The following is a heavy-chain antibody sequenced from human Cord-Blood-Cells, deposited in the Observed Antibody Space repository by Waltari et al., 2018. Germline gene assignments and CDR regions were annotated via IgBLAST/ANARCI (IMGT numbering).Heavy chain of an antibody. J-gene: IGHJ4*02. CDR1: GGTFSSYA. CDR2: LNPILGIA. Sequence: QVQLVQSGAEVKKPGSSVKVSCKASGGTFSSYAISWVRQAPGQGLEWMGGLNPILGIANYAQKFQGRVTITADESTSPAYTELSSLRSEDTAVYYCARGPAYCGGDCYSDYWGQGTLVTGSA. CDR3: ARGPAYCGGDCYSDY. V-gene: IGHV1-69*04. D-gene: IGHD2-21*02.